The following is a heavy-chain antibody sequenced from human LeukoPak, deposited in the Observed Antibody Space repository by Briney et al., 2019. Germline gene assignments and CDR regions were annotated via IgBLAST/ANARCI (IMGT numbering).Heavy chain of an antibody. D-gene: IGHD1-26*01. CDR2: IYYSGST. J-gene: IGHJ3*02. Sequence: PWETLSLTRTVSGGTISSCSYYWGWLPPPPGKGLEWIGSIYYSGSTYYNPSLNRRVTISLDTCKYQFSLKLSSATTADTAVCHSAREAGASFDAFDIWGQGTMVSVSS. V-gene: IGHV4-39*01. CDR1: GGTISSCSYY. CDR3: AREAGASFDAFDI.